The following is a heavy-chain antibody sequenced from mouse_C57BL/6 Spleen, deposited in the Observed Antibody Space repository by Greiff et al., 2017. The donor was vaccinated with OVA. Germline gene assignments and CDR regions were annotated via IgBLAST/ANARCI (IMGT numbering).Heavy chain of an antibody. CDR1: GFTFSNYW. J-gene: IGHJ3*01. CDR2: IRLKSDNYAT. Sequence: EVQGVESGGGLVQPGGSMKLSCVASGFTFSNYWMNWVRQSPEKGLEWVAQIRLKSDNYATHYAESVKGRFTISRDDSKSSVYLQMNNLRAEDTGIYYCTAWGWFAYWGQGTLVTVSA. CDR3: TAWGWFAY. V-gene: IGHV6-3*01.